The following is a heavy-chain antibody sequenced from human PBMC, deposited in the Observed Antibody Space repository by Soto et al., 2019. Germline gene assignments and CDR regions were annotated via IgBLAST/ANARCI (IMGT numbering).Heavy chain of an antibody. D-gene: IGHD1-1*01. CDR3: ARAFATDWNTYSFDY. CDR1: GASISGYH. J-gene: IGHJ4*02. CDR2: ISYSGAT. V-gene: IGHV4-59*08. Sequence: SETLSLTCTVSGASISGYHWSWIRQFPGKGLECLGYISYSGATNYNPSLKSRVTMSVDTSKNRFSLQLNSVTAADTAVYYCARAFATDWNTYSFDYWGQGPLVT.